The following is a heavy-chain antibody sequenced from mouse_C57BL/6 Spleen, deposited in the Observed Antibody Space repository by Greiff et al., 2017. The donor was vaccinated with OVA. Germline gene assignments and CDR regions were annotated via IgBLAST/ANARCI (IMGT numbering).Heavy chain of an antibody. CDR3: ARQGNYWYFDV. CDR2: ISSGGSYT. V-gene: IGHV5-6*01. CDR1: GFTFSSYG. D-gene: IGHD2-1*01. Sequence: EVKLVESGGDLVKPGGSLKLSCAASGFTFSSYGMSWVRQTPDKRLEWVATISSGGSYTYYPDSVKGRFTISRDNAKNTLYLQMSSLKSEDTAMYYCARQGNYWYFDVWGTGTTVTVSS. J-gene: IGHJ1*03.